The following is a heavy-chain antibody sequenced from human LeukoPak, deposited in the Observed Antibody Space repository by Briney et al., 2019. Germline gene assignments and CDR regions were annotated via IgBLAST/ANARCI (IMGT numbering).Heavy chain of an antibody. CDR1: GYTFTGYY. CDR3: ARDGRHYGSGSYYNRWFDP. CDR2: INPNSGGT. D-gene: IGHD3-10*01. V-gene: IGHV1-2*02. Sequence: GASVKVSCKASGYTFTGYYMHWVRQAPGQGLEWMGWINPNSGGTNYAQKFQGRVTMTRDTSISTAYMELSRLRSDDTAVYYCARDGRHYGSGSYYNRWFDPWGQGTLVTVSS. J-gene: IGHJ5*02.